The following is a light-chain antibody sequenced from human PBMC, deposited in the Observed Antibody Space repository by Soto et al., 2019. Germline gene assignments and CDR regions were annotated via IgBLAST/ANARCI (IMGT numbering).Light chain of an antibody. CDR2: AAS. CDR1: QSISSY. Sequence: DIQMTQTPSSLSASVGDRVIITCRASQSISSYLNWYQQKPGKAPKLLIYAASSLQSGVPSRFSGSGSGTDFTLTISSLQPEYFATYYCQQSYSTPWTFGQGTKVDNK. J-gene: IGKJ1*01. V-gene: IGKV1-39*01. CDR3: QQSYSTPWT.